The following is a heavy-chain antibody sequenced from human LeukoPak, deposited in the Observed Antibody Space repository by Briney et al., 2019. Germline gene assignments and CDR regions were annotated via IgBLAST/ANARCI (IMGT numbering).Heavy chain of an antibody. CDR2: IYYSGST. J-gene: IGHJ6*03. CDR1: GGSISSHY. CDR3: ARGGVGRDGYNYGYYYYYMDV. V-gene: IGHV4-59*11. Sequence: PSETLSLTCTVSGGSISSHYWSWIRQPPGKGLEGIGYIYYSGSTNYNPSLKSRVTISVDTSKNQFSLKLSSVTAADTAVYYCARGGVGRDGYNYGYYYYYMDVWGKGTTVTVSS. D-gene: IGHD5-24*01.